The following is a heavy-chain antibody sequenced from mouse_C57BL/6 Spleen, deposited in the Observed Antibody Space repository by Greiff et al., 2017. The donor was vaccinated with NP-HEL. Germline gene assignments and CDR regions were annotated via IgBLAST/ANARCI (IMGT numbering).Heavy chain of an antibody. J-gene: IGHJ2*01. D-gene: IGHD1-1*01. CDR2: IFPGNGST. CDR1: GYTFTDYY. V-gene: IGHV1-75*01. CDR3: ARWTTVVATKDY. Sequence: VQLQQSGPELVKPGASVKISCKASGYTFTDYYINWVKQRPGQGLEWIGWIFPGNGSTYYNEKFKGKATLTVDKSSSTAYMLLSSLTSEDSAVFFWARWTTVVATKDYWGQGTTLTVSS.